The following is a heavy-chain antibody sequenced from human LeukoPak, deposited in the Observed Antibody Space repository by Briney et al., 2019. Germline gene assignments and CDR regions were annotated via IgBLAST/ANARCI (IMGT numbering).Heavy chain of an antibody. J-gene: IGHJ4*02. D-gene: IGHD3-10*01. CDR1: GFTFSTYW. CDR2: INHDGSSA. V-gene: IGHV3-74*01. CDR3: TRSRDYNPGSYPGF. Sequence: TGGSLRLSCAASGFTFSTYWMHWVRQAPGKGLVWVSRINHDGSSAIYADSVKGRFTISRDNAKNKLYLQMNSLRAEDTAVYYCTRSRDYNPGSYPGFWGQGILVTVSS.